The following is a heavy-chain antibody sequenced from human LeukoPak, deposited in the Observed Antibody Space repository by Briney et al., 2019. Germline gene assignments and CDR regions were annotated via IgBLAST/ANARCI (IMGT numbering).Heavy chain of an antibody. D-gene: IGHD5-12*01. J-gene: IGHJ4*02. V-gene: IGHV4-34*01. CDR1: GGSFSGYY. CDR3: ARMGGYGRWLRPGAVGY. CDR2: INHSGST. Sequence: KPSETLSLNCAVYGGSFSGYYWSWIPQPPGKGLEWIGEINHSGSTNYNPSLKSRVTISVDTSKNQFSLKLSSVTAADTAVYYCARMGGYGRWLRPGAVGYWGQGTLVTVSS.